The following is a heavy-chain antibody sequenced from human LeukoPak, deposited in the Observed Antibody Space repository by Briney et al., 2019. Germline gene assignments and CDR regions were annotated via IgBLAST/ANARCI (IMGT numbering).Heavy chain of an antibody. V-gene: IGHV4-39*07. D-gene: IGHD3-9*01. CDR1: GGSISSSSYY. Sequence: SETLSLTCTVSGGSISSSSYYWAWIRQPPGKGLEWIGTIYYSGSTYYNPSLKSRVTISVDTSKNQFSLKLSSVTAADTAVYYCARTDYDILTGYRDPQSYYMDVWGKGTTVTVSS. CDR2: IYYSGST. J-gene: IGHJ6*03. CDR3: ARTDYDILTGYRDPQSYYMDV.